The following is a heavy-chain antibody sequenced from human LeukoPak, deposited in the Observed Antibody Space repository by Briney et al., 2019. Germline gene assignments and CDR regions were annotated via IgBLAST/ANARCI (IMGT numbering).Heavy chain of an antibody. CDR3: ASLSRGVAHY. V-gene: IGHV4-39*02. Sequence: SETLSLTCAVYGGSFSGYYWAWIRQPPGKGLEWIGSIYYTGTTYYNPSLKSRVAISVDTSKNHFSLSLSSVTAADTAVYYCASLSRGVAHYWGQGTLVTVSS. D-gene: IGHD3-10*01. J-gene: IGHJ4*02. CDR1: GGSFSGYY. CDR2: IYYTGTT.